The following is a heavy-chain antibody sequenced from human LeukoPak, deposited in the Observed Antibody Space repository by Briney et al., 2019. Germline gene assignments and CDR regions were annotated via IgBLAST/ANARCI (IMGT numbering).Heavy chain of an antibody. CDR3: ARDFSGWSRDY. Sequence: GGSLRLSCGGSGYTFSTYSMSWVRQAPGKGLEWVSSISANSKVFYPDSLKGRFTISRDNAKSSLYLQMNNLRAEDTAVYYCARDFSGWSRDYWGQGTLVTVSS. CDR1: GYTFSTYS. V-gene: IGHV3-21*01. D-gene: IGHD2/OR15-2a*01. CDR2: ISANSKV. J-gene: IGHJ4*02.